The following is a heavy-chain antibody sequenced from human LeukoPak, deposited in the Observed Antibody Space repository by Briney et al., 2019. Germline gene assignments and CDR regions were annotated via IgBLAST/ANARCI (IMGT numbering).Heavy chain of an antibody. CDR3: AKTGYDYFDY. J-gene: IGHJ4*01. CDR1: GFTFSSYG. V-gene: IGHV3-30*18. CDR2: ISYDGSNK. D-gene: IGHD2-2*01. Sequence: GGSLRLSCAASGFTFSSYGMHWVRQAPGKGLEWVAVISYDGSNKYYADSVKGRFTISRDNSKNTLYLQMNSLRAEDTAVYYCAKTGYDYFDYWGHGTLVNVSS.